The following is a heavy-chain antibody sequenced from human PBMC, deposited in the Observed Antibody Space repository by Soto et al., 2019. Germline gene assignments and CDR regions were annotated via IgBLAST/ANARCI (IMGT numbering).Heavy chain of an antibody. CDR1: GYSFTSYW. CDR3: ARHLPYYGSGSYLAFDI. Sequence: GESLKISCKGSGYSFTSYWIGWVRQMPGKGLEWMGIIYPGDSDTRYSPSFQGQVTISADKSISTAYLQWSSLKASDTAMYYCARHLPYYGSGSYLAFDIWGQGTMVTVSS. D-gene: IGHD3-10*01. CDR2: IYPGDSDT. V-gene: IGHV5-51*01. J-gene: IGHJ3*02.